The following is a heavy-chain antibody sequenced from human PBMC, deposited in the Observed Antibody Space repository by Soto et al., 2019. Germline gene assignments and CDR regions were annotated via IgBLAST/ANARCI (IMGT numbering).Heavy chain of an antibody. CDR1: GFTFSNYN. V-gene: IGHV3-21*01. CDR3: ARDDPHSVGPAGGVFDY. Sequence: EVQLVESGGGLVKPGGFLRLSCAASGFTFSNYNMNWVRQAPGKGLEWVSSISSGSDIYYADSLKGRFTISRDNSKTSVYLQMNSLIAEDTAVYYCARDDPHSVGPAGGVFDYWGQGTLVTVSS. D-gene: IGHD1-26*01. J-gene: IGHJ4*02. CDR2: ISSGSDI.